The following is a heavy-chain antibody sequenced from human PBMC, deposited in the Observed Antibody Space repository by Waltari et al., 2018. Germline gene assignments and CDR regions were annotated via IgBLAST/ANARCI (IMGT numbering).Heavy chain of an antibody. CDR2: IYTSGST. CDR3: AREGYSGSYGRLNAFDI. D-gene: IGHD1-26*01. Sequence: QVQLQESGPGLVKPSETLSLTCTVSGGSISSYYWSWIRQPPGKGLEWIGYIYTSGSTNYNPSLKSRVTISVDTSKNQFSLKLSSVTAADTAVYYCAREGYSGSYGRLNAFDIWGQGTMVAVSS. CDR1: GGSISSYY. J-gene: IGHJ3*02. V-gene: IGHV4-4*09.